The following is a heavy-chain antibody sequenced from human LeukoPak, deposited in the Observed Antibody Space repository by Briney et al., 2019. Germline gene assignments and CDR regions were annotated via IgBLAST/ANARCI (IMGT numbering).Heavy chain of an antibody. V-gene: IGHV3-23*01. J-gene: IGHJ4*02. CDR1: GFPFHNYV. CDR3: TKGAHGDYDY. CDR2: IGTIGNT. D-gene: IGHD4-17*01. Sequence: GSLRLSCGASGFPFHNYVMTWVRQAPGKGLEWVSTIGTIGNTYYADSVKGRFTISKDNSKNTLYLQMHSLRAEDTALYYCTKGAHGDYDYWGQGTLVTVSS.